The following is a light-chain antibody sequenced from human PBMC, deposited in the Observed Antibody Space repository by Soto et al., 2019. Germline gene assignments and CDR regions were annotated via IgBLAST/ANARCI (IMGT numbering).Light chain of an antibody. CDR2: DVS. Sequence: QSALTQPASVSGSPGQSITISCTGTSSDVGGYNYVSWYQQHPGKARKLMIFDVSNRTSGVSNRFSGSKSGNTASLTISGLQAEDEADYYCSSYTSSSTWVFGTGTKLTVL. CDR3: SSYTSSSTWV. J-gene: IGLJ1*01. V-gene: IGLV2-14*01. CDR1: SSDVGGYNY.